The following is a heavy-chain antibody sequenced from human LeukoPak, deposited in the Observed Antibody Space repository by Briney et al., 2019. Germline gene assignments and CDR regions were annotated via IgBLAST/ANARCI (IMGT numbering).Heavy chain of an antibody. CDR2: INTNGDNT. CDR3: VKKRSAGPGSYYDY. CDR1: GFTFSNYP. Sequence: GGSLRLSCSASGFTFSNYPMHWVRQAPGKGLEYVSAINTNGDNTYYADSVKGRFTISRDNSKNTLYLQMSSLRAEDTAVYHCVKKRSAGPGSYYDYWGQGTLVTVSS. D-gene: IGHD3-10*01. V-gene: IGHV3-64D*09. J-gene: IGHJ4*02.